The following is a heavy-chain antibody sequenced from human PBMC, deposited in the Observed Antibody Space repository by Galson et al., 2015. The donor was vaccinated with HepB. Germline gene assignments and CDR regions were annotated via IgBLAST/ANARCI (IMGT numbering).Heavy chain of an antibody. J-gene: IGHJ3*02. CDR2: ISYDGSNK. V-gene: IGHV3-30*03. D-gene: IGHD3-22*01. Sequence: SLRLSCAASGFTFSSYGMHWVRQAPGKGLEWVAVISYDGSNKYYADSVKGRFTISRDNSKNTLYLQMNSLRAEDTAVYYCVTHQTLYYYDSSGYAFDIWGQGTMVTVSS. CDR1: GFTFSSYG. CDR3: VTHQTLYYYDSSGYAFDI.